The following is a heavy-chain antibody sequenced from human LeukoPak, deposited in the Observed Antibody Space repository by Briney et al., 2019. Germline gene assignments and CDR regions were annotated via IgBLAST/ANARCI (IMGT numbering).Heavy chain of an antibody. V-gene: IGHV3-7*01. CDR2: IKQDGSEK. CDR1: GFTFSSYW. CDR3: ARDSQDPYYYYMDV. J-gene: IGHJ6*03. Sequence: PGGSLRLSCAASGFTFSSYWMSWVRQAPGKGLEWVANIKQDGSEKYYVDSVKGRFTISRDNAKNSLYLQMNSLRAEDTAVYYCARDSQDPYYYYMDVWGKGTTVTVSS.